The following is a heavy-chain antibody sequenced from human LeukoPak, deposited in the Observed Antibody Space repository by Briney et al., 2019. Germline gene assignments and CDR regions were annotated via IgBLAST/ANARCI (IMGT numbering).Heavy chain of an antibody. V-gene: IGHV3-48*01. CDR1: GFTFSSYS. CDR3: ARDHVAGGVDY. D-gene: IGHD6-19*01. Sequence: GGSLRLSCAASGFTFSSYSMKWVRQAPGKGLGWVSYISSSSSTIYYADSVKGRFTISRDNAKNSLYLQMNSLRAEDTAVYYCARDHVAGGVDYWGQGTLVTVSS. CDR2: ISSSSSTI. J-gene: IGHJ4*02.